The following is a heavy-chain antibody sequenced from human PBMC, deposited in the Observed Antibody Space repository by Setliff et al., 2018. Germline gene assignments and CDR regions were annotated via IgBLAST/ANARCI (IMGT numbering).Heavy chain of an antibody. Sequence: KASETLSLTCTVSGGSISSYYWSWIRQPPGKGLEWIGYIYYSGSTDYKPSLKSRVTISVDTSKNQFSLKLSSVTAADTAVYYCAREGYYNFWSGFMDVWGQGTTVTVSS. CDR1: GGSISSYY. CDR2: IYYSGST. V-gene: IGHV4-59*01. D-gene: IGHD3-3*01. CDR3: AREGYYNFWSGFMDV. J-gene: IGHJ6*02.